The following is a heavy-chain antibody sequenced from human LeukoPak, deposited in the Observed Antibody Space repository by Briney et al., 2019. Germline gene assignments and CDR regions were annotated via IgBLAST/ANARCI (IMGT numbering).Heavy chain of an antibody. Sequence: GGSLRLSCAASGFTFSSYAMSWVRQAPGKGLEWVSAISGSGGSTYYADSVKGRSTISRDNSKNTLYLQMNSLRAEDTAVYYCAKYQAYSSGWYAVGAEPLGYWGQGTLVTVSS. J-gene: IGHJ4*02. D-gene: IGHD6-19*01. CDR3: AKYQAYSSGWYAVGAEPLGY. CDR1: GFTFSSYA. V-gene: IGHV3-23*01. CDR2: ISGSGGST.